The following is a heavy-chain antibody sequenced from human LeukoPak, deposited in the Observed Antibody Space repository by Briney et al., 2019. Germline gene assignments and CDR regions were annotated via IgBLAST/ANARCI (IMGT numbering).Heavy chain of an antibody. D-gene: IGHD2-2*01. CDR2: VIPILKTT. CDR3: ARLSRTNYYYMDV. V-gene: IGHV1-69*05. CDR1: GGTFLSYG. Sequence: GASVKVSCKASGGTFLSYGVTWVRQAPGQGLEWMGSVIPILKTTNYSQKFQGRVTITTDESTSTAYMELSSLRSEDTAVYYCARLSRTNYYYMDVWGKGTTVTVSS. J-gene: IGHJ6*03.